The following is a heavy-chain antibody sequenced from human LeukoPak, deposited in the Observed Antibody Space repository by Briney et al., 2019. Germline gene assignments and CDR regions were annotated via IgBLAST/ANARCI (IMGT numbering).Heavy chain of an antibody. V-gene: IGHV1-69*13. J-gene: IGHJ3*02. Sequence: SVKVSCKASGGTFSSYAISWVRQAPGQGLEWMGGIIPIFGTANYAQKFQGRVTITADESTSTAYMELSSLRSEDTAVYYCASEKEATIGRGAFDIWGQGTMVTVSS. D-gene: IGHD5-12*01. CDR1: GGTFSSYA. CDR2: IIPIFGTA. CDR3: ASEKEATIGRGAFDI.